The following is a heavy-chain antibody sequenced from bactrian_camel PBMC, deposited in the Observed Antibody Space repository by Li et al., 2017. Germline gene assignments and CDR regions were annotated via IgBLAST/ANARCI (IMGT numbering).Heavy chain of an antibody. J-gene: IGHJ4*01. CDR2: IDSDGSNT. CDR3: ATLGTTICSGGSCRDY. Sequence: VQLVESGGGLVQPGGSLRLSCAASGFTFSYYYMTWVRQAPGKGLEWVSSIDSDGSNTYYADSVKGRFTISRDNAKMTVYLQMSSLKSEDTALYYCATLGTTICSGGSCRDYWGQGTQVTVS. CDR1: GFTFSYYY. V-gene: IGHV3-2*01. D-gene: IGHD2*01.